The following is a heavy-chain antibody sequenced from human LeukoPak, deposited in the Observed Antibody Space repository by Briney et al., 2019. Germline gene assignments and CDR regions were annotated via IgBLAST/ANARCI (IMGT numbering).Heavy chain of an antibody. J-gene: IGHJ6*02. CDR2: INSDGSST. CDR3: ARGYDFWSGYYTPYYYGMDV. V-gene: IGHV3-74*01. CDR1: GFTFSSYW. Sequence: GGSLRLSCAASGFTFSSYWMHWVRQAPGKGLVWVSRINSDGSSTSYADSVKGRFTISRDNAKNTLYLQMNSLRAEDTAVYYCARGYDFWSGYYTPYYYGMDVWGQGTTVTVSS. D-gene: IGHD3-3*01.